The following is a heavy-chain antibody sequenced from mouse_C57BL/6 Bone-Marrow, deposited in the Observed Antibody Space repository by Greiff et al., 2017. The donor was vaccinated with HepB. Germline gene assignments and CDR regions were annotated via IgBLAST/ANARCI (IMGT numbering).Heavy chain of an antibody. CDR2: IDPETGGT. CDR1: GYTFTDYE. V-gene: IGHV1-15*01. D-gene: IGHD4-1*01. Sequence: VHLVESGAELVRPGASVTLSCKASGYTFTDYEMHWVKQTPVHGLEWIGAIDPETGGTAYNQKFKGKAILTADKSSSTAYMELRSLTSEDSAVYYCTKALTDLGGQGTSVTVSS. J-gene: IGHJ4*01. CDR3: TKALTDL.